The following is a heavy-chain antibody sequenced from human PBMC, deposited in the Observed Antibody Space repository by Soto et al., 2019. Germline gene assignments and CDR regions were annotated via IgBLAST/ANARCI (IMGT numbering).Heavy chain of an antibody. J-gene: IGHJ4*02. CDR3: ARVSQGYDILTGYFVY. Sequence: PGGSLRLSCAASGFTFSSYAMHWVRQAPGKGLEWVAVISYDGSNKYYADSVKGRFTISRDNSKNTLYLQMNSLRAEDTAVYYCARVSQGYDILTGYFVYWGQGTLVTVSS. D-gene: IGHD3-9*01. V-gene: IGHV3-30-3*01. CDR2: ISYDGSNK. CDR1: GFTFSSYA.